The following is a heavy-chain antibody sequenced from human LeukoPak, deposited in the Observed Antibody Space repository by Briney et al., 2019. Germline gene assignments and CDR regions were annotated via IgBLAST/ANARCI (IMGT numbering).Heavy chain of an antibody. CDR1: GGSISSSSYY. V-gene: IGHV4-39*07. CDR3: ARGGLVVVAATANWFDP. Sequence: PSETLSLTCTVSGGSISSSSYYWGWIRQPPGKGLEWIGSIYYSGSTNYNPSLKSRVTISVDTSKNQFSLKLSSVTAADTAVYYCARGGLVVVAATANWFDPWGQGTLVTVSS. D-gene: IGHD2-15*01. J-gene: IGHJ5*02. CDR2: IYYSGST.